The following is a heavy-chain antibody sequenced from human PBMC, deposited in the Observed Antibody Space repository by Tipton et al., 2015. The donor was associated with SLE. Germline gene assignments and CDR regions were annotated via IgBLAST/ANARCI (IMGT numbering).Heavy chain of an antibody. CDR2: IYYSGST. Sequence: TLSLTCTVPGGSISSYYWSWIRQPPGKGLEWIGYIYYSGSTNYNPSLKSRVTISVDTSKNQFSLKLSSVTAADTAVYYCARRGYDYYYYYYMDVWGKGTTVTVSS. CDR1: GGSISSYY. D-gene: IGHD5-12*01. CDR3: ARRGYDYYYYYYMDV. J-gene: IGHJ6*03. V-gene: IGHV4-59*01.